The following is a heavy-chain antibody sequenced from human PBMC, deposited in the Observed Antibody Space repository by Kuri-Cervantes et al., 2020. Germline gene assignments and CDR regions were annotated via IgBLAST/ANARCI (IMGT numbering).Heavy chain of an antibody. D-gene: IGHD6-13*01. V-gene: IGHV1-18*01. CDR1: GYTFGNYG. CDR2: ISAYTGNT. CDR3: ARVIRQQLVAGGDY. Sequence: GESLKISCKASGYTFGNYGISWVRQAPGQGLEWMGWISAYTGNTDYAQKLQGRVTMTTETSTNTAYMELRSLRSDDTAVYYCARVIRQQLVAGGDYWGQGTLVTVSS. J-gene: IGHJ4*02.